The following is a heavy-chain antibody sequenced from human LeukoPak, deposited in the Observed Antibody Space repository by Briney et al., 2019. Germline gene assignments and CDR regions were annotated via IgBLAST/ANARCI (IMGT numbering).Heavy chain of an antibody. J-gene: IGHJ6*03. CDR2: IYYSGST. D-gene: IGHD2-2*01. CDR1: GGSISSSSYY. V-gene: IGHV4-39*07. Sequence: SETLSLTCTVSGGSISSSSYYWGWIRQPPGKGLEWIGSIYYSGSTYYNPSLKSRVTISVDTSKNQFSLRLSSVTAADTAVYYCARDHCSSTSCYLYDYYYMDVWGKGTTVTVSS. CDR3: ARDHCSSTSCYLYDYYYMDV.